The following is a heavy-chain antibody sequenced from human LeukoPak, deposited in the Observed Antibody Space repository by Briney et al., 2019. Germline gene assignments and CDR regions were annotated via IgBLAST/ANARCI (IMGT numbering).Heavy chain of an antibody. D-gene: IGHD1-26*01. J-gene: IGHJ4*02. CDR2: ISYDGSDK. CDR1: GFTFSSYA. Sequence: GGSLRLSCEASGFTFSSYAMHWVRQAPGKGLEWVAVISYDGSDKYYADSVKGRFTISRDNSKNTLYLQMNSLRAEDTAVYYCAKPVVGATSYFDYWGQGTLVTVSS. V-gene: IGHV3-30-3*02. CDR3: AKPVVGATSYFDY.